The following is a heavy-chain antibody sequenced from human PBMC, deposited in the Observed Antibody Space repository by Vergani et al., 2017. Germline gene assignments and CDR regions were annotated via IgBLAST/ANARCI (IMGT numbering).Heavy chain of an antibody. CDR1: GFTFSSYG. CDR3: AKERYFDYSYGMDV. J-gene: IGHJ6*02. V-gene: IGHV3-30*02. D-gene: IGHD1-26*01. CDR2: IRYDGSNK. Sequence: QVQLVESGGGVVQPGGSLRLSCAASGFTFSSYGMHWVRQAPGKGLEWVAFIRYDGSNKYYADSVKGRFTISRDNSKNTLYLQMNSLRAEDTAVYYCAKERYFDYSYGMDVWGQGTMVTVSS.